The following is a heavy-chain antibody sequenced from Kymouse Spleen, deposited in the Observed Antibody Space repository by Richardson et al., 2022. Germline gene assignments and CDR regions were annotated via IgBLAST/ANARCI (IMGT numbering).Heavy chain of an antibody. CDR2: IYYSGST. CDR3: ARLSGSYDEYFQH. J-gene: IGHJ1*01. D-gene: IGHD1-26*01. Sequence: QLQLQESGPGLVKPSETLSLTCTVSGGSISSSSYYWGWIRQPPGKGLEWIGSIYYSGSTYYNPSLKSRVTISVDTSKNQFSLKLSSVTAADTAVYYCARLSGSYDEYFQHWGQGTLVTVSS. V-gene: IGHV4-39*01. CDR1: GGSISSSSYY.